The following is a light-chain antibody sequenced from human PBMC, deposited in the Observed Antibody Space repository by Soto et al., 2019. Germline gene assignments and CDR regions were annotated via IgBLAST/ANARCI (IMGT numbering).Light chain of an antibody. V-gene: IGKV3-11*01. J-gene: IGKJ4*01. CDR2: DAS. CDR3: QQRSNWPVS. Sequence: DIMVTQSPATLSLSPGESATLSCRASQSIGHFLVWYQQKPGQAPRLLISDASKRATGIPARFSGIGSGTDFTLTIHTLQPEASAICYCQQRSNWPVSFGGAPKVEIK. CDR1: QSIGHF.